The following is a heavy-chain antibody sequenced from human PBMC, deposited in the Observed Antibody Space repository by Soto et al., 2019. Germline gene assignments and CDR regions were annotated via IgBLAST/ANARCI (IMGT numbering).Heavy chain of an antibody. D-gene: IGHD2-15*01. J-gene: IGHJ4*01. CDR2: IKSRALGGTT. CDR1: GFPFSNAW. V-gene: IGHV3-15*07. CDR3: TTDSYSSMVVVRFDF. Sequence: EVQLVESGGGLVEPGGSLRLSCSGSGFPFSNAWINWVRHVPGKGLEWVGRIKSRALGGTTDFAAHIRGRFAITRDDSRNVAYMQMHSLHTEDTAIYYCTTDSYSSMVVVRFDFWGHGSLVTVSS.